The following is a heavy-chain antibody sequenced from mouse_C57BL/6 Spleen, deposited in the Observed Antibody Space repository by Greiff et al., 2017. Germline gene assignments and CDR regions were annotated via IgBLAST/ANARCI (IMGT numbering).Heavy chain of an antibody. CDR3: ASVVATDFDY. D-gene: IGHD1-1*01. J-gene: IGHJ2*01. CDR1: GYTFTSYG. CDR2: IYPRSGNT. V-gene: IGHV1-81*01. Sequence: VMLVESGAELARPGASVKLSCKASGYTFTSYGISWVKQRTGQGLEWIGEIYPRSGNTYYNEKFKGKATLTADKSSSTAYMELRSLTSEDSAVYFCASVVATDFDYWGQGTTLTVSS.